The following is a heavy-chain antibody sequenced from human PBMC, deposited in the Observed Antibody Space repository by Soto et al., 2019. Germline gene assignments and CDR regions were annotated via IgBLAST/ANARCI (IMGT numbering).Heavy chain of an antibody. CDR1: GYTFTSYG. CDR2: ISAYNGNT. D-gene: IGHD6-13*01. Sequence: ASVKVSCKASGYTFTSYGISWVRQAPGQGLEWMGWISAYNGNTNYAQKLQGRVTMTTDTSTSTAYMELRSLRSDDTAVYYCARGGFSSWYDFPLNWFDPWGQGTLVTVSS. CDR3: ARGGFSSWYDFPLNWFDP. J-gene: IGHJ5*02. V-gene: IGHV1-18*01.